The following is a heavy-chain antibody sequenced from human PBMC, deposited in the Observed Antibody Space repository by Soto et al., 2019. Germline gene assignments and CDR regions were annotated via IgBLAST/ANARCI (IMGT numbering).Heavy chain of an antibody. J-gene: IGHJ6*02. D-gene: IGHD2-2*02. CDR3: ARESVVPAAIHTFRYYYYGMDV. CDR2: TYYRSKWYN. Sequence: SQTLSLTCAISGDSVSSNSAAWNWIRQSPSRGLEWLGRTYYRSKWYNDYAVSVKSRITINPDTSKNQFSLQLNSVTPEDTAVYYCARESVVPAAIHTFRYYYYGMDVWGQGTTVTVS. CDR1: GDSVSSNSAA. V-gene: IGHV6-1*01.